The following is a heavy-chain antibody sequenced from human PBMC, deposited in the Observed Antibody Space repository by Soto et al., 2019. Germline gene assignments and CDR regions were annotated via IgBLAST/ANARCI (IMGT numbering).Heavy chain of an antibody. D-gene: IGHD2-8*01. Sequence: PGGSLRLSCAASGFTVSSNYMSWVRQAPGKGLEWVSVIYSGGSTYYADSVKGRFTISRDNSKNTLYLQMNSLRAEYTAVYYCARDLLHCITGVCYTRSDYWGRGTRVTVAS. CDR3: ARDLLHCITGVCYTRSDY. V-gene: IGHV3-53*01. CDR1: GFTVSSNY. CDR2: IYSGGST. J-gene: IGHJ4*02.